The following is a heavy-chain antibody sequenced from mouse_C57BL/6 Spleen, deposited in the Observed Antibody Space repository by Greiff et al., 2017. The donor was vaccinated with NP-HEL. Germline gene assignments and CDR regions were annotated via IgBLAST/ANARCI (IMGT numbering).Heavy chain of an antibody. CDR2: INPNDGTT. V-gene: IGHV1-39*01. D-gene: IGHD2-3*01. CDR1: GYSFTDYN. Sequence: VQLQQSGPELVKPGASVKISCKASGYSFTDYNMNWVKQSTGKSLEWIGVINPNDGTTSYNQKFKGKATLTVDQASSTAYMQLNSLTSEDSAVYYCARNYDGYYGYAMDYWGQGTSVTVSS. J-gene: IGHJ4*01. CDR3: ARNYDGYYGYAMDY.